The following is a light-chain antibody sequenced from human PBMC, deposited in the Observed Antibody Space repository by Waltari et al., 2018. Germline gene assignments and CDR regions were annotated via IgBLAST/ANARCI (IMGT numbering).Light chain of an antibody. Sequence: ELVLTQSPGTLSLSPGERATLSCRASQSFDLSYLAWYQQKPGQAPRLLFYGASSRATGIPDRFSDSGSGTDFTLTISRLEPEDFAVYYCQQFDSPPLTFGQGTKLEIK. CDR2: GAS. V-gene: IGKV3-20*01. CDR1: QSFDLSY. CDR3: QQFDSPPLT. J-gene: IGKJ2*01.